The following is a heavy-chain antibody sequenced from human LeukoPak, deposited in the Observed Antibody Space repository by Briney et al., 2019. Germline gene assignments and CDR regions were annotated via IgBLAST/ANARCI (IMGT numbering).Heavy chain of an antibody. J-gene: IGHJ5*02. Sequence: PGGSLRLSCAASGFTFSSYGMHWVRQAPGKGLEWVAVISYDGSNKYYADSVKGRFTISRDNSKNTLYLQMNSLRAEDTAMYYCARDSYQDYYGRFDPWGQGTLVIVSS. CDR2: ISYDGSNK. D-gene: IGHD3-10*01. CDR3: ARDSYQDYYGRFDP. V-gene: IGHV3-30*03. CDR1: GFTFSSYG.